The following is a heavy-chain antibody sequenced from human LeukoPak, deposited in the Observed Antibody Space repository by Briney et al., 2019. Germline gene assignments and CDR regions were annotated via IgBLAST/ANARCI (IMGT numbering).Heavy chain of an antibody. J-gene: IGHJ4*02. CDR1: GFTVSSNY. CDR2: IYSGGST. Sequence: QAGGSLRLSCAASGFTVSSNYMSWVRQAPGKGLEWVSVIYSGGSTYYADSVKGRFTISRDNSKNTLYLQMNSLRAEDTAVYYCARSIVPDGTSPFDYWGQGTLVTVSS. D-gene: IGHD6-13*01. CDR3: ARSIVPDGTSPFDY. V-gene: IGHV3-53*01.